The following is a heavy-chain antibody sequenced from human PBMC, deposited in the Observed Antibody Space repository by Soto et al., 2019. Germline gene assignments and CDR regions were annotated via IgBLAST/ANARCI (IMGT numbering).Heavy chain of an antibody. CDR2: ISGSGDST. Sequence: EVQLLDSGGGLVQPGGSLRLACAASGFTFSSYAMNWVRQAPGKGLEWVSVISGSGDSTYYADSVKGRFTISRDNSNISLYLQMNSLRTEDTAVYYCAGRGPGADFDYWGQGTVVSVSS. CDR3: AGRGPGADFDY. CDR1: GFTFSSYA. D-gene: IGHD2-8*02. J-gene: IGHJ4*02. V-gene: IGHV3-23*01.